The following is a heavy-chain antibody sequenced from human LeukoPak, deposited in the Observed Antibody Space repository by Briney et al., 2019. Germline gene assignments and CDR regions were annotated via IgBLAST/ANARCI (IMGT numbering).Heavy chain of an antibody. CDR2: ISPASGAT. Sequence: ASVRVSCKASGYTFTGSYMHWVRQAPGQGFEWIGWISPASGATKYAQNFQGRVTLTTDTSITSAYMELSSLTSDDTASYYCLNEHGGWGQGTPVTVSS. CDR3: LNEHGG. V-gene: IGHV1-2*02. CDR1: GYTFTGSY. J-gene: IGHJ4*02. D-gene: IGHD1-1*01.